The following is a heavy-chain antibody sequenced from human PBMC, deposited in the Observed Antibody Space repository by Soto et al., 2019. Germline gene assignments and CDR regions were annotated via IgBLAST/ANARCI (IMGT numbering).Heavy chain of an antibody. V-gene: IGHV1-3*01. CDR3: ARVVVPAAIIDAFDI. CDR2: INAGNGNT. CDR1: GYTFTSYA. J-gene: IGHJ3*02. D-gene: IGHD2-2*01. Sequence: ASVKVSCKASGYTFTSYAMHWVRQAPGQRLEWMGWINAGNGNTKYSQKFQGRVTITRDTSASTAYMELSSLRSEDTAVYYCARVVVPAAIIDAFDIWGQGTMVTV.